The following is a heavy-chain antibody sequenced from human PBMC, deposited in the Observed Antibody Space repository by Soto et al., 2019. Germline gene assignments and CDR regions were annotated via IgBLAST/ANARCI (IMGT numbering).Heavy chain of an antibody. CDR2: VSTNNADT. D-gene: IGHD3-22*01. J-gene: IGHJ4*02. CDR1: GDTFTAYG. Sequence: ASVNGSCKTSGDTFTAYGLAWLRQAPGQRPEWMGWVSTNNADTNYAQKFQGRVSMTSDRSTTTTYMELRSLRSDDTAIYYCARELSTDSSAYYFYAYWGQGTLVTVSA. V-gene: IGHV1-18*01. CDR3: ARELSTDSSAYYFYAY.